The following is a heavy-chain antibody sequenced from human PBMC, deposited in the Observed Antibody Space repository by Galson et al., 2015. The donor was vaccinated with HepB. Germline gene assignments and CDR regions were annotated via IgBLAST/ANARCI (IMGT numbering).Heavy chain of an antibody. J-gene: IGHJ3*02. V-gene: IGHV3-30-3*01. CDR3: VRPRNRMGFGGDFRI. Sequence: SLRLSCAASGFGFSDYAMHWVRQVPGKGLEWVAVMSYDGGYKYYADSVKGRFTISRDNSKNTLHLQMNTLGVEDTAVYYCVRPRNRMGFGGDFRIWGQGTMVIVSS. D-gene: IGHD3-16*01. CDR1: GFGFSDYA. CDR2: MSYDGGYK.